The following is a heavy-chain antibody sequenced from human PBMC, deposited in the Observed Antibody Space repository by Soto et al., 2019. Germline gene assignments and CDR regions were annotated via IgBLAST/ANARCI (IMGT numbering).Heavy chain of an antibody. J-gene: IGHJ6*02. V-gene: IGHV5-51*01. Sequence: GESLKISCKGSGYSFTSYWIGCVRQMPGKGLEWMGIIYPGDSDTRYSPSFQGQAPIPPDKSISTAYLQWSSLKASATAMYYCARHVEGAVRAYYYYVLDVWGQGTTVTVSS. D-gene: IGHD3-16*02. CDR3: ARHVEGAVRAYYYYVLDV. CDR2: IYPGDSDT. CDR1: GYSFTSYW.